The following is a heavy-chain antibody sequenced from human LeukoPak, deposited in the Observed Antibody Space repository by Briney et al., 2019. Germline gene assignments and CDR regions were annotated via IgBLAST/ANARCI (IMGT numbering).Heavy chain of an antibody. CDR1: GFTFSSYS. CDR3: ASGIVVVPAATV. Sequence: GGSLRLSCAASGFTFSSYSMNWVRQAPGKGLEWVSSISSSSSYIYYADSVKGRFTISRDNAKNSLYLQMNSLRAEDTAVYYCASGIVVVPAATVWGQGTLVTVSS. J-gene: IGHJ4*02. V-gene: IGHV3-21*01. CDR2: ISSSSSYI. D-gene: IGHD2-2*01.